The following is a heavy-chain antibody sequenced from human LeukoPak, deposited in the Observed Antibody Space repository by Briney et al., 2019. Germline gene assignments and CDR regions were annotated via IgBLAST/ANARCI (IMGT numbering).Heavy chain of an antibody. CDR1: GFTFSSYG. CDR3: AKPLRTMVRGGGFDY. D-gene: IGHD3-10*01. Sequence: GGSLRLSCAASGFTFSSYGMHWVRQAPGKGQEWVAVISYDGSNKYYADSVKGRFTISRDNSKNTLYLQMNSLRAEDTAVYYCAKPLRTMVRGGGFDYWGQGTLVTVSS. CDR2: ISYDGSNK. V-gene: IGHV3-30*18. J-gene: IGHJ4*02.